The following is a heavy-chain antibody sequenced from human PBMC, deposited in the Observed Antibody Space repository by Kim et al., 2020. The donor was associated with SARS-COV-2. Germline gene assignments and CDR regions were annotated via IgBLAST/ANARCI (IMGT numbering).Heavy chain of an antibody. D-gene: IGHD6-19*01. Sequence: AQKFQGRVPITADESTSTAYMGLSSLRSDDTAVYYCARGSSGWYASWFDPWGQGTLVTVSS. V-gene: IGHV1-69*01. CDR3: ARGSSGWYASWFDP. J-gene: IGHJ5*02.